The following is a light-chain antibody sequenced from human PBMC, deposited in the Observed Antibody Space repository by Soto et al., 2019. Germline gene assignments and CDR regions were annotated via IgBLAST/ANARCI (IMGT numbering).Light chain of an antibody. CDR1: QSVSNNY. CDR3: QQYGSSGT. V-gene: IGKV3-20*01. Sequence: EIVFTQSPGTLSLSPGERATLSCRASQSVSNNYLAWYQQKPGQAPRLLIYGASNRATGITDRFSGSGSGTDFTLTISRLEPEDFAVYYCQQYGSSGTFGQGTKADMK. J-gene: IGKJ1*01. CDR2: GAS.